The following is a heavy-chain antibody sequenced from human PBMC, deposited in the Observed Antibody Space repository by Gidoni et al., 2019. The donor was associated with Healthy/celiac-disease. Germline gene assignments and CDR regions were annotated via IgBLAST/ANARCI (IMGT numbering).Heavy chain of an antibody. J-gene: IGHJ3*02. Sequence: QLQLQESGPGLVKPSETLSLTCTVSGGSISSSSYYWGWIRQPPGKGLEWIGSIYYSGSTYYNPSLKSRVTISVDTSKNQFSLKLSSVTAADTAVYYCAREYSSSWYGDGAFDIWGQGTMVTVSS. CDR1: GGSISSSSYY. D-gene: IGHD6-13*01. V-gene: IGHV4-39*01. CDR3: AREYSSSWYGDGAFDI. CDR2: IYYSGST.